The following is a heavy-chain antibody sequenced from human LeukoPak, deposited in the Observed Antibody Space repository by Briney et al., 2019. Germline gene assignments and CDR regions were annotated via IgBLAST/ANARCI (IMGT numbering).Heavy chain of an antibody. J-gene: IGHJ4*02. CDR3: ARDRSGDYTGLFDY. Sequence: SETLSLTCTVSGYSISSGYYWGWIRQPPGKGLEWIGSIYHSGSTYYNPSLKSRVTISVDTSKNQFSLKLSSVTAADTAVYYCARDRSGDYTGLFDYWGQGTLVTVSS. CDR2: IYHSGST. V-gene: IGHV4-38-2*02. D-gene: IGHD4-17*01. CDR1: GYSISSGYY.